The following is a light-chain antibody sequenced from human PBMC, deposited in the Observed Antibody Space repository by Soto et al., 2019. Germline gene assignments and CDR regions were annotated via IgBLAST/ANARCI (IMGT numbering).Light chain of an antibody. V-gene: IGKV2-28*01. CDR1: PSLLHSNGYNY. CDR3: LQALQTPLT. Sequence: SPSLLHSNGYNYLDWYLQKPRQSPQLLIYLGSNRASGVPDRFSGSGSGTDFTLTISRVEAEDVGVYYCLQALQTPLTFGGGTKVDIK. CDR2: LGS. J-gene: IGKJ4*01.